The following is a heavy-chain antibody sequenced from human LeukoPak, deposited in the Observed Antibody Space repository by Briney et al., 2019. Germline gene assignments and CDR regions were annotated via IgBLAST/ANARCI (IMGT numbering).Heavy chain of an antibody. CDR3: ASQLTGTLDGMDV. J-gene: IGHJ6*02. CDR1: GYSFINYW. CDR2: INPGDSDT. V-gene: IGHV5-51*01. D-gene: IGHD1-7*01. Sequence: GESLKISCKGSGYSFINYWIGWVRQMPGKGLEWMGIINPGDSDTRYSPSFQGQVTISADKSISTAYLQWSSLKASDTAMYYCASQLTGTLDGMDVWGQGTTVTVSS.